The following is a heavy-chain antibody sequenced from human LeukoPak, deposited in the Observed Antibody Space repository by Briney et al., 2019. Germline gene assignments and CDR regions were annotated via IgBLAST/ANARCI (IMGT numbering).Heavy chain of an antibody. CDR2: IKQDGSEK. D-gene: IGHD3-3*01. CDR3: ARAGLTYYDFWSGYPYYMDV. J-gene: IGHJ6*03. Sequence: SGGSLRLSCAASGFTFSSYWMSWVRQAPGKGLEWVANIKQDGSEKYYVDSVKGRFTISRDNAKNSLDLQMNSLRAEDTAVYYCARAGLTYYDFWSGYPYYMDVWGKGTTVTVSS. CDR1: GFTFSSYW. V-gene: IGHV3-7*01.